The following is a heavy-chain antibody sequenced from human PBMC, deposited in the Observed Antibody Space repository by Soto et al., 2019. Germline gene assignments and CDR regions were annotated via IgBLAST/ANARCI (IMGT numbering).Heavy chain of an antibody. CDR1: GGSISSSSYY. Sequence: QLQLQESGPGLVKPSETLSLTCTVSGGSISSSSYYWGWIRQPPGKGLEWIGSIYYSGSTYYNPSLKSRVTISVDTSKNQFSLKLSSVTAADTAVYYCARAYGDYGRYSYYYYMGVWGKGTTVTVSS. V-gene: IGHV4-39*01. CDR3: ARAYGDYGRYSYYYYMGV. J-gene: IGHJ6*03. CDR2: IYYSGST. D-gene: IGHD4-17*01.